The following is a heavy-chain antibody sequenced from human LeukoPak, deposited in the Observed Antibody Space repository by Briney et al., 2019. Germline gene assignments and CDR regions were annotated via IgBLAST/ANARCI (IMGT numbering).Heavy chain of an antibody. D-gene: IGHD1-26*01. J-gene: IGHJ4*02. V-gene: IGHV3-13*01. CDR3: AKDPRIVGATTFDY. CDR2: IGTAGDI. CDR1: GFTFSNYD. Sequence: GGSLRLSCAASGFTFSNYDMHWVRQATGKGLEWVSGIGTAGDIYYPGSVKGRSTISRENAKNTLYLQMNSLRAEDTAVYYCAKDPRIVGATTFDYWGQGTLVTVSS.